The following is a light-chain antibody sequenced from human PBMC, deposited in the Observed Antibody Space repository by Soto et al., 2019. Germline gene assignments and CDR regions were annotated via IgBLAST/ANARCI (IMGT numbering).Light chain of an antibody. V-gene: IGLV2-14*01. Sequence: QPVLSQPAYVSGSPGQSITISCTGTSSDVCEQNFGSWFQQHPGEAPKFIIFEVSTRPSGASDPFSGSKSGNTASLATSGLQAEDEADYFCCAYTPLNTYVFGTGTKVTGL. CDR3: CAYTPLNTYV. CDR1: SSDVCEQNF. CDR2: EVS. J-gene: IGLJ1*01.